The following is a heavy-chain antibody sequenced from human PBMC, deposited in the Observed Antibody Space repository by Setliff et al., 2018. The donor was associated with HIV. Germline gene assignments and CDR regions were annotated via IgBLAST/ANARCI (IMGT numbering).Heavy chain of an antibody. Sequence: LRLSCAASGFTFSNYNMHWVRQAPGKGLMWVARVDTDGSGTSYADSVKGRFTISRDNAQNTLYLQMNTLRVEDTAVYYCATVFEVWGQGTMVTVSS. J-gene: IGHJ3*01. V-gene: IGHV3-74*01. CDR3: ATVFEV. CDR1: GFTFSNYN. CDR2: VDTDGSGT.